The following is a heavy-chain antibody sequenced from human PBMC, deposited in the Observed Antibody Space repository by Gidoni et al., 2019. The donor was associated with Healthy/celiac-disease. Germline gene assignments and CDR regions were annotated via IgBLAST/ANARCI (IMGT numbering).Heavy chain of an antibody. CDR2: LYYSGST. D-gene: IGHD3-10*01. CDR1: GGSISSYY. J-gene: IGHJ5*02. CDR3: ARHRGSKNWFDP. Sequence: QVQLQESSHGLVKPSETMSLTCPVSGGSISSYYWSWIRQPPWKGLEWIGYLYYSGSTNYNPSLNSRVTRAVDTSKNQFSLKLSSVTAADTAVYYCARHRGSKNWFDPWGQGTLVTVSS. V-gene: IGHV4-59*08.